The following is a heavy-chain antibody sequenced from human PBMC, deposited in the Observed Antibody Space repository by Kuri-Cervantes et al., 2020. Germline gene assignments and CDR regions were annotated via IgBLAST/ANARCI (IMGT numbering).Heavy chain of an antibody. D-gene: IGHD3-10*01. CDR3: ARASRGSNSYDY. CDR2: ISYDGSNK. Sequence: GESLKISCAASGFTFSSYGMHWVRQAPGKGLEWVAVISYDGSNKYYADSVKGRFTISRDKSKNTLYLQMNSLRAEDTAVYYCARASRGSNSYDYWGQGTLVTVSS. J-gene: IGHJ4*02. CDR1: GFTFSSYG. V-gene: IGHV3-30*03.